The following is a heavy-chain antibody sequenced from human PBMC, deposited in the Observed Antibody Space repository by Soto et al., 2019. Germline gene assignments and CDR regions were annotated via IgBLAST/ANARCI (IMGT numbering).Heavy chain of an antibody. CDR2: ISYDGSNK. Sequence: QVQLVESGGGVVQPGRSLRLSCAASGFTFSSYGMHWVRQAPGKGLEWVAVISYDGSNKYYADSVKGRFTISRDNSKNTXYXXMNSLRAEDTAVYYCAKGRGITMIVVVIRNWYFDLWGRGTLVTVSS. J-gene: IGHJ2*01. CDR3: AKGRGITMIVVVIRNWYFDL. V-gene: IGHV3-30*18. CDR1: GFTFSSYG. D-gene: IGHD3-22*01.